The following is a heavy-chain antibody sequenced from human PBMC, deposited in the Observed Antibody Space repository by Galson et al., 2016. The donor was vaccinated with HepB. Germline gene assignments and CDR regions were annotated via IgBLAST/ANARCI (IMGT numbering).Heavy chain of an antibody. V-gene: IGHV3-20*04. J-gene: IGHJ4*02. D-gene: IGHD3-10*02. Sequence: SLRLSCAASGFMFGEYGMSWVRQAPGKGLEWVAGIDWKGDRTGYVDSVKGRFTISRDNAENSLYLRMNSLRGEDTALYYCARGYYPVRGFYFDSWGQGTLVTVSS. CDR1: GFMFGEYG. CDR3: ARGYYPVRGFYFDS. CDR2: IDWKGDRT.